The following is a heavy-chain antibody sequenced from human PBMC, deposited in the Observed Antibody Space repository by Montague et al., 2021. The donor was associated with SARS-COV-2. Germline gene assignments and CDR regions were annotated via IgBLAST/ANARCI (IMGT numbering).Heavy chain of an antibody. CDR1: GSTFSSYS. CDR2: ISSSSSYI. Sequence: SLRLSCAASGSTFSSYSMNWVRQAPGKGLEWVSSISSSSSYIYYADSVKGRFTISRDNAKNSLYLQMNSLRAEDTAVYYCARPSLRWELPDAFDIWGQGTMVTVAS. D-gene: IGHD1-26*01. CDR3: ARPSLRWELPDAFDI. V-gene: IGHV3-21*01. J-gene: IGHJ3*02.